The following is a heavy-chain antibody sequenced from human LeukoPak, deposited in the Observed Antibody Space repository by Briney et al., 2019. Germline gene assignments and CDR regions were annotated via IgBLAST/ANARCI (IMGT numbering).Heavy chain of an antibody. D-gene: IGHD5-24*01. CDR1: GYPFSNYD. CDR3: ASPIVEMATIDDVFDI. CDR2: INPNSGGT. J-gene: IGHJ3*02. Sequence: GASVKVSCKASGYPFSNYDINWVRQAPGQGLEWMGWINPNSGGTNYAQKFQGRVTMTRDTSISTAYMELSRLRSDDTAVYYCASPIVEMATIDDVFDIWGQGTMVTVSS. V-gene: IGHV1-2*02.